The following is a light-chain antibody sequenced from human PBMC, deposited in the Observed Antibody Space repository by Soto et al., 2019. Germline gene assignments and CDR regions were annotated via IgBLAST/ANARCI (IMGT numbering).Light chain of an antibody. CDR2: DAS. CDR1: QSVSSY. Sequence: EIVLTQSPATLSLSPGDRATLSCRASQSVSSYLAWYQQKPGQAPRLLIYDASNRATGIPARFSGSGSGTDFTLTISSLEPEDFVVYYFQKRNNWSWTFGQGTNVEIK. J-gene: IGKJ1*01. V-gene: IGKV3-11*01. CDR3: QKRNNWSWT.